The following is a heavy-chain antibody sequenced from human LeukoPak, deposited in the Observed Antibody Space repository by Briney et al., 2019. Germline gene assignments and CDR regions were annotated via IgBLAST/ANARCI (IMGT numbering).Heavy chain of an antibody. CDR1: GXTLSNYG. CDR2: ISGSGGGT. J-gene: IGHJ4*02. D-gene: IGHD3-22*01. CDR3: AKRGVVIRVILVGFHKEAYYFDS. Sequence: VVXGXTLSNYGMSWVRQAPGKGLEWVAGISGSGGGTQYADSVKGRFTISRDNGKNNLYMQMNSLRAEDTDMYFCAKRGVVIRVILVGFHKEAYYFDSWGQGALVXVX. V-gene: IGHV3-23*01.